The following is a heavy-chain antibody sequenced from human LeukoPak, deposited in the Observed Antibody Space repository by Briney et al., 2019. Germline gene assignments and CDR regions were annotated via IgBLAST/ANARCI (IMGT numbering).Heavy chain of an antibody. CDR2: ISYDGSNK. D-gene: IGHD3-22*01. CDR3: ARVSVSPKYYYDSRGYRETDY. Sequence: GGSLRLSCAAFGFTFSSYAMHWVRQAPGKGLEWVAVISYDGSNKYYADSVKGRFTISRDNSKNTLYLQMNSLRAEDTAVYYCARVSVSPKYYYDSRGYRETDYWGQGTLVTVSS. V-gene: IGHV3-30*04. CDR1: GFTFSSYA. J-gene: IGHJ4*02.